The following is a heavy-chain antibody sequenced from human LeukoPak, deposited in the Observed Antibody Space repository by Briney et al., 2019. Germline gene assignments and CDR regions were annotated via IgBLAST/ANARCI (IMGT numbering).Heavy chain of an antibody. J-gene: IGHJ2*01. CDR2: FYTSGTT. V-gene: IGHV4-4*07. Sequence: SETLSLTCSVSGGSISSYSWNWIRQPAGKGLEWIGRFYTSGTTNYNPSLKSRVTMSIDTSKNQVSLKMCSVTAADTAVYYCARTVVTLDWYFDLWGRGTLVSVSS. CDR3: ARTVVTLDWYFDL. CDR1: GGSISSYS. D-gene: IGHD4-23*01.